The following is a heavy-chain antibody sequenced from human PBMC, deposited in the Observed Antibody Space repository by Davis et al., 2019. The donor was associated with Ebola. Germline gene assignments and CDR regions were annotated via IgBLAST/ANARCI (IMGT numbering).Heavy chain of an antibody. CDR2: IKQDGSEK. D-gene: IGHD3-9*01. J-gene: IGHJ6*02. V-gene: IGHV3-7*03. CDR1: GFTFSSYW. Sequence: GESLKISCAASGFTFSSYWMSWVRQAPGKGLEWVANIKQDGSEKYYVDSVKGRFTISRDNAKKSLYLQMNSLRAEDTAVYYCARDLWGFDWLLYYGMDVWGQGTTVTVSS. CDR3: ARDLWGFDWLLYYGMDV.